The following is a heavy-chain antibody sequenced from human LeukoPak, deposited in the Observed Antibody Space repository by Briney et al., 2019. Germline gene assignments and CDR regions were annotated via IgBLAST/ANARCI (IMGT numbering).Heavy chain of an antibody. D-gene: IGHD1-26*01. CDR1: EYTFTDYY. Sequence: ASVTVSSKASEYTFTDYYMHWVRQAPGQGLEWMGWINPNSGDTNYAQKFQGRVTMTRDPSISTAYMALTRLRSDDTAVYYCARDAWLVGTTNLYYFDYWGQGTLVTVSS. CDR2: INPNSGDT. V-gene: IGHV1-2*02. J-gene: IGHJ4*02. CDR3: ARDAWLVGTTNLYYFDY.